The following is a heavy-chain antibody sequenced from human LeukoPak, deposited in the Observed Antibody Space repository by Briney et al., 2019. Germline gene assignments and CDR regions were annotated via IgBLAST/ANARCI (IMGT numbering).Heavy chain of an antibody. V-gene: IGHV4-59*11. D-gene: IGHD3-22*01. Sequence: PSETLSLTCTVSGGSTSSHYWSWIRQPPGKGLEWIGYIYYTGSTNYNPTLKSRVTIAVDTSKNQFSLKLSSVTAADTAVYYCARSYYYDSSGPVAFDIWGQGTMVTVSS. J-gene: IGHJ3*02. CDR1: GGSTSSHY. CDR2: IYYTGST. CDR3: ARSYYYDSSGPVAFDI.